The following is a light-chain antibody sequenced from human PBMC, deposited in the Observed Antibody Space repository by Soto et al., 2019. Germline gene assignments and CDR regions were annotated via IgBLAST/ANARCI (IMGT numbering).Light chain of an antibody. Sequence: DIVLTQTPLSSPVTLGQPASISCRSSQSLLHSDGETYLSWLQQRPGQPPRLLNYKISNRFSGVPDRFSGSGAVTDFTLKISRVEAEDVGIYYRMQATKYPPYTFGQGNKLEIK. CDR3: MQATKYPPYT. CDR2: KIS. J-gene: IGKJ2*01. V-gene: IGKV2-24*01. CDR1: QSLLHSDGETY.